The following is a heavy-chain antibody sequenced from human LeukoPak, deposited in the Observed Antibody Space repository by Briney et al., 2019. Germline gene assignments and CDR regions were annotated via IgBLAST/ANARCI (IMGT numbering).Heavy chain of an antibody. CDR2: ISYGGSSE. Sequence: GRSLRLSCAASGFIFNNYGMHWVRQAPGKGLEWVAVISYGGSSEYYADSVRGRFTISRDNSKNTLYLQMNSLRAEDTAVYYCARGEYGSGSYHIDYWGQGTLVTVSS. D-gene: IGHD3-10*01. CDR3: ARGEYGSGSYHIDY. J-gene: IGHJ4*02. CDR1: GFIFNNYG. V-gene: IGHV3-30*03.